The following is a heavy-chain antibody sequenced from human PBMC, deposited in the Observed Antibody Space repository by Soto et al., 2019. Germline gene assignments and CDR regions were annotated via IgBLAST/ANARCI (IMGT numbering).Heavy chain of an antibody. D-gene: IGHD1-26*01. Sequence: PSETKSLTCTVSGGYLSSYYWSWLRQPPGKGLEWIGYIYYSGSTNYNPSLKSRVTISVDASKNQFSLQLNSVTPEDTAMYYCARLVGNSWIDHWGQGTLVTVS. V-gene: IGHV4-59*12. J-gene: IGHJ5*02. CDR3: ARLVGNSWIDH. CDR2: IYYSGST. CDR1: GGYLSSYY.